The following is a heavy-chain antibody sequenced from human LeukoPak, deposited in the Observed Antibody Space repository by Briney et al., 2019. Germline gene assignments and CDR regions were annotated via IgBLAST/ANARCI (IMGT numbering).Heavy chain of an antibody. J-gene: IGHJ4*02. CDR1: GYTFTSYD. V-gene: IGHV1-8*01. CDR3: ARGPGSSWSPFDY. Sequence: ASVXVSCKASGYTFTSYDINWVRQATGQGLEWMGWMNPNSGNTGYAQKFQGRVTMTRNSSISTAYMELSSLRSEDTAVYYGARGPGSSWSPFDYWGQGTLVTVSS. D-gene: IGHD6-13*01. CDR2: MNPNSGNT.